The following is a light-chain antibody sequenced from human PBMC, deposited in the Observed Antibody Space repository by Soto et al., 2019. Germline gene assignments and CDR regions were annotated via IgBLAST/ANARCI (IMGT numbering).Light chain of an antibody. CDR1: QSISSR. CDR3: QQYNSYSVT. CDR2: DAS. Sequence: DIQMTQSPSTRSASVGDRVTITCRASQSISSRLAWYQQKPGKAPKFLVYDASNLESGVPSRFSGSGSGTEFTLTISSLQPDDFATYYCQQYNSYSVTFGQGTKVDIK. J-gene: IGKJ1*01. V-gene: IGKV1-5*01.